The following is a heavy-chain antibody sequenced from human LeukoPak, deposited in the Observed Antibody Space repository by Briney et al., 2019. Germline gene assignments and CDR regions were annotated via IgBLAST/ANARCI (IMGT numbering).Heavy chain of an antibody. Sequence: GRSLRLSCAASGFTFSSFAMHWVRQAPGQGLDWVAVISYDGTNKYYADSVKGRFTISRDNSKNTLYLQMNSLRAEDAAAYYCARDQGVETGIILYYFDLWGQGTLVTVSS. CDR3: ARDQGVETGIILYYFDL. V-gene: IGHV3-30-3*01. CDR1: GFTFSSFA. CDR2: ISYDGTNK. D-gene: IGHD3-16*01. J-gene: IGHJ4*02.